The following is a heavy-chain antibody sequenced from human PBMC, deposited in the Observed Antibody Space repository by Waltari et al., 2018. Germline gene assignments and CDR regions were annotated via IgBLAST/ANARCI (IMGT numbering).Heavy chain of an antibody. V-gene: IGHV3-21*01. CDR1: GFTFSSYS. CDR3: ARAQGTIFGVVYYGMDV. J-gene: IGHJ6*02. D-gene: IGHD3-3*01. Sequence: EVQLVESGGGLVKPGGSLRLSCAASGFTFSSYSMNWVRQAPGQGLEWVSSISSSSSYIYYADSVKGRFTSSRDNAKNSLYLQMNSLRAEDTAVYYCARAQGTIFGVVYYGMDVWGQGTTVTVSS. CDR2: ISSSSSYI.